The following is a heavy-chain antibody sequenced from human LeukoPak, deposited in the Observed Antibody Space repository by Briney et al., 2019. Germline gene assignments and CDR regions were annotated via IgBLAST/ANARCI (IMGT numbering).Heavy chain of an antibody. CDR2: IYYSGIT. D-gene: IGHD3-3*01. V-gene: IGHV4-59*12. CDR1: GGSISSYY. Sequence: SETLSLTCTVSGGSISSYYWSWIRQPPGKGLEWIGYIYYSGITNYNPSLKSRVTISVDTSKNQFSLQLNSVTPEDTAVYYCATALSYDFWSGYDAFDIWGQGAMVTVSS. J-gene: IGHJ3*02. CDR3: ATALSYDFWSGYDAFDI.